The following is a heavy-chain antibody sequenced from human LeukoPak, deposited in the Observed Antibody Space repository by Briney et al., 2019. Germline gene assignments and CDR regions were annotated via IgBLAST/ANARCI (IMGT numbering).Heavy chain of an antibody. J-gene: IGHJ4*02. CDR2: ISSSSSYI. CDR3: ARTYDFGVVIITQEFDY. V-gene: IGHV3-21*01. Sequence: GGSLRLSCAASGFTFSSYSMNWVRQAPGKGLEWVSSISSSSSYIYYADSVKGRFTISRDNAKNSLYLQMNSLRAEDTAVYYCARTYDFGVVIITQEFDYWGQGTLVTVSS. D-gene: IGHD3-3*01. CDR1: GFTFSSYS.